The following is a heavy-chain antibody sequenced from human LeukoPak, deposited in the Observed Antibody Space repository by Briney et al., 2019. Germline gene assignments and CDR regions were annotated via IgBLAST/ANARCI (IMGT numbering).Heavy chain of an antibody. V-gene: IGHV3-48*04. J-gene: IGHJ4*02. CDR2: ISHDSDTK. Sequence: GGSLRLSCAASGFTFGIYGMNWVRQSPGKGPEWVSYISHDSDTKYYVDSVKGRFSMSRDNAKRSLYLQMDSLRVEDTAVYYYARATRQGYDYWGQGTLVTVSS. CDR3: ARATRQGYDY. CDR1: GFTFGIYG. D-gene: IGHD3-22*01.